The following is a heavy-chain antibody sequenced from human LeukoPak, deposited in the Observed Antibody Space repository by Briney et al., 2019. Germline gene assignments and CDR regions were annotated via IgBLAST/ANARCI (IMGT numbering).Heavy chain of an antibody. J-gene: IGHJ4*02. CDR3: ARLYGSGSYYRH. CDR2: INHSGST. D-gene: IGHD3-10*01. Sequence: SETLSLTCAVYGGSFSGYYWSWIRQPPGKGLEWIGEINHSGSTNYNPSLKSRVIISVDTSKNQFSLKPSSVTAADTAVYYCARLYGSGSYYRHWGQGILVTVSS. CDR1: GGSFSGYY. V-gene: IGHV4-34*01.